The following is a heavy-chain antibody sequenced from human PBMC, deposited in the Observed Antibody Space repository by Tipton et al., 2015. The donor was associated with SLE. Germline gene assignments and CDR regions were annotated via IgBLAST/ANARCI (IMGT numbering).Heavy chain of an antibody. J-gene: IGHJ4*01. D-gene: IGHD2-2*01. V-gene: IGHV4-38-2*02. CDR3: ASEYSTSPYYFDN. CDR2: ISHSGDT. Sequence: TLSLTCTVSGYSLNSGYSWGWIRQSPGKGLEWLGSISHSGDTNYNPSLKSRITISVDTSKNHFSLKLTSVTATDTAIYFCASEYSTSPYYFDNWGQGALVTVSS. CDR1: GYSLNSGYS.